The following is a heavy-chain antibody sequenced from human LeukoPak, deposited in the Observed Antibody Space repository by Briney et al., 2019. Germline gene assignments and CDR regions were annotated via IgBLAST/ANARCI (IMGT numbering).Heavy chain of an antibody. Sequence: SQTLSLTCAISGDSVSSNNAAWNWIRQSPSSGIEWLGRTYYRSRWFTDYALSVKSRITINPDTSRNQFSLQLNSVSPEDTAVYYCVRGSALDIWGQGTMVTVSS. V-gene: IGHV6-1*01. CDR1: GDSVSSNNAA. CDR2: TYYRSRWFT. CDR3: VRGSALDI. J-gene: IGHJ3*02.